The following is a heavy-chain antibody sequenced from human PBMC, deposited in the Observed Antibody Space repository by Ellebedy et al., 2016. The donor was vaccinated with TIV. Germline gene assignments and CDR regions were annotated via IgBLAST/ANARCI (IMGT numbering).Heavy chain of an antibody. CDR3: AKRAGWSSTSRPVQADAFDI. D-gene: IGHD2-2*01. Sequence: GGSLRLSXAASGFTFSSYWMSWVRQAPGKGLEWVSAISGSGGSTYYADSVKGRFTISRDNSKNTLYLQMNSLRAEDTAVYYCAKRAGWSSTSRPVQADAFDIWGQGTMVTVSS. CDR2: ISGSGGST. CDR1: GFTFSSYW. V-gene: IGHV3-23*01. J-gene: IGHJ3*02.